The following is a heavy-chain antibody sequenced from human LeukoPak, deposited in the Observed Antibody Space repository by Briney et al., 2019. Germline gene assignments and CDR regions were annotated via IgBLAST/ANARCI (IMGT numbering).Heavy chain of an antibody. V-gene: IGHV1-2*02. CDR3: ARGHSSSWSYFQH. D-gene: IGHD6-13*01. CDR2: INSNNGGA. CDR1: GYTFTDYY. Sequence: ASVKVSCKASGYTFTDYYMHWVRQAPGQGLEWMGWINSNNGGANYAQKFQGRVTMTRDTSISTAYMDLTRLRSDDTAVYYCARGHSSSWSYFQHWGQGTLVSVSS. J-gene: IGHJ1*01.